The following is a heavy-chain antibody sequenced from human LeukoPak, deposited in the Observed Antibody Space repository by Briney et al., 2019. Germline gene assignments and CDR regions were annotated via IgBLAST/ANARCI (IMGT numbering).Heavy chain of an antibody. D-gene: IGHD2-2*01. Sequence: GGSLRLSCAASGFTFSAYTMNWVRQAPGKGLEWVSSISSNSRFIYDADSVKGRFTISRDNAKNLLCLQMNSLRAEDTAVYYCARDVRTDYWGQGTLVTVSS. CDR2: ISSNSRFI. CDR1: GFTFSAYT. J-gene: IGHJ4*02. V-gene: IGHV3-21*06. CDR3: ARDVRTDY.